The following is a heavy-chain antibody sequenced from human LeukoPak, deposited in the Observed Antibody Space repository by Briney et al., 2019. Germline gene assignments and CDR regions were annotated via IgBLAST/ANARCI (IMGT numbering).Heavy chain of an antibody. V-gene: IGHV3-7*01. D-gene: IGHD6-19*01. CDR2: INHDGGKK. CDR1: GFTFTSPA. CDR3: ARDLIAVAGKGVGCDH. Sequence: PGGSLKLSCAASGFTFTSPAMQWVRQARGKGLEWIANINHDGGKKNYVDKGKGRFTIYRDKSKISLYLQMNCLRAEDTSVYDWARDLIAVAGKGVGCDHWGQGTLVTVSS. J-gene: IGHJ4*02.